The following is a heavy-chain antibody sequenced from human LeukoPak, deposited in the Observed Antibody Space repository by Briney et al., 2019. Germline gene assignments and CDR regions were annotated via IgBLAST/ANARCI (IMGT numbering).Heavy chain of an antibody. D-gene: IGHD2-2*01. J-gene: IGHJ5*02. CDR1: GYTFTGYY. Sequence: ASVKVSCKASGYTFTGYYMHWVRQAPGQGLEWMGWINTNSGGTNYAQKFQGRVTMTRDTSISTAYMELSRLRSDDTAVYYCASDRRPYCSSTSCYPNWFDPWGQGTLVTVSS. CDR2: INTNSGGT. V-gene: IGHV1-2*02. CDR3: ASDRRPYCSSTSCYPNWFDP.